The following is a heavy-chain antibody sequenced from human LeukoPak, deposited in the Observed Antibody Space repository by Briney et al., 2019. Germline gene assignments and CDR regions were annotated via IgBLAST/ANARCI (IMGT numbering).Heavy chain of an antibody. Sequence: GGSLRLSCAASGFTFSSYGTHWVRQAPGKGLEWVAVIWYDGSNKYYADSVKGRFTISRDNSKNTLYLQMNSLRAEDTAVYYCARIVGASGVLGYWGQGTLVTVSS. CDR1: GFTFSSYG. D-gene: IGHD1-26*01. CDR2: IWYDGSNK. CDR3: ARIVGASGVLGY. J-gene: IGHJ4*02. V-gene: IGHV3-33*01.